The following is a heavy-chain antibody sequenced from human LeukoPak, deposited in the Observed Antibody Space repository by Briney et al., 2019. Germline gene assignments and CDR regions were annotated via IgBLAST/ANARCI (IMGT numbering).Heavy chain of an antibody. CDR1: GFTFSSYA. CDR2: ISYDGSNK. CDR3: ARAGYCSGGSCDHHWFDP. Sequence: SLRLSCAAAGFTFSSYAMHWVRQAPGKGLEWVAVISYDGSNKYYADSVKGRFTISRHNSKNTLNLQMNSLRAEDTAVYYCARAGYCSGGSCDHHWFDPWGQGTLVTVSS. V-gene: IGHV3-30-3*01. D-gene: IGHD2-15*01. J-gene: IGHJ5*02.